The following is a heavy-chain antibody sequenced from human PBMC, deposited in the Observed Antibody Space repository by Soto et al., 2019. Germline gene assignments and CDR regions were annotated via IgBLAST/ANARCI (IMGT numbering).Heavy chain of an antibody. V-gene: IGHV4-59*01. CDR1: GGSISSYY. D-gene: IGHD2-15*01. Sequence: KASETLSLTCTVSGGSISSYYWSWIRQPPGKGLEWIGYIYYSGSTNYNPSLKSRVTISVDTSKNQFSLKLSSVTAADTAVYYCARGGSHDCSGGSCYRPGYYYYYGMDVWGQGTTVTVSS. CDR2: IYYSGST. CDR3: ARGGSHDCSGGSCYRPGYYYYYGMDV. J-gene: IGHJ6*02.